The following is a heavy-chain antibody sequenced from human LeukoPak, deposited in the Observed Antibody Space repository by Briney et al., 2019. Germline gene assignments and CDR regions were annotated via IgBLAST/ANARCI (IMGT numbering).Heavy chain of an antibody. CDR1: GFTFSSHW. J-gene: IGHJ4*02. Sequence: GGSLRLSCAASGFTFSSHWMHWVRQAPGKGLEWVAFIRYDGSNKYYADSVKGRFTLSRDNSKNTLYLQMNSLRAEDTAVYFCAKGVWTDYTITHFDYWGQGTLVTVSS. CDR2: IRYDGSNK. V-gene: IGHV3-30*02. D-gene: IGHD3/OR15-3a*01. CDR3: AKGVWTDYTITHFDY.